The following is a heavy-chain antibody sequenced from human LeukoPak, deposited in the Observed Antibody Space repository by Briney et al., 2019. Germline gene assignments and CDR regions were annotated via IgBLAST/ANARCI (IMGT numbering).Heavy chain of an antibody. Sequence: GGSLRLSCAASGFTFSSYAMHWVRQAPGKGLEWVAVISYDGSNKYYADSVKGRFTISRDSSKNTLYLQMNSLRAEDTAVYYCARNYEWLRFSSWAFDYWGQGTLVTVSS. CDR2: ISYDGSNK. CDR3: ARNYEWLRFSSWAFDY. CDR1: GFTFSSYA. V-gene: IGHV3-30-3*01. D-gene: IGHD5-12*01. J-gene: IGHJ4*02.